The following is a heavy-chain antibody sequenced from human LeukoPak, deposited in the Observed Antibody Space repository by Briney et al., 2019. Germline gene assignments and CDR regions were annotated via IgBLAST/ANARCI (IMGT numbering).Heavy chain of an antibody. CDR3: ATLGVY. CDR1: GFTFSSYA. D-gene: IGHD3-16*01. J-gene: IGHJ4*02. CDR2: ISYDGSNK. Sequence: QSGGSLRLSCAASGFTFSSYAMHWVRQAPGKGLKWVAVISYDGSNKYYADSVKGRFTISRDNSKNTLYLQMNSLRAEDTAVYYCATLGVYWGQGTLVTVSS. V-gene: IGHV3-30-3*01.